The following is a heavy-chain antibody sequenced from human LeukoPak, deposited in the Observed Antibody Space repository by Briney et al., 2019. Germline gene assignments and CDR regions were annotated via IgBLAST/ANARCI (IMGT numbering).Heavy chain of an antibody. CDR1: GFTFSSYN. CDR2: IYSGGST. V-gene: IGHV3-53*01. J-gene: IGHJ6*02. Sequence: GGSLRLSCAASGFTFSSYNMNWVRQAPGKGLEWVSVIYSGGSTYYADSVKGRFTISRDNSKNTLYLQMNSLRAEDTAVYYCARGQGYCSSTSCYYYYYGMDVWGQGTTVTVSS. D-gene: IGHD2-2*01. CDR3: ARGQGYCSSTSCYYYYYGMDV.